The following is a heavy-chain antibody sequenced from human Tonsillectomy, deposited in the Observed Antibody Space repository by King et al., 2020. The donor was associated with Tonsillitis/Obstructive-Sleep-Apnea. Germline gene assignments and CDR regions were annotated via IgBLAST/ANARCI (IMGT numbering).Heavy chain of an antibody. D-gene: IGHD3-22*01. V-gene: IGHV1-3*01. CDR3: AGGKLYSSSADYXY. CDR2: INGGNSNT. Sequence: QLVQSGAEVKKPGASVKVSCKASGYTFSSYDIHWVRQAPGQRLEWMGWINGGNSNTKFSRKFEGRLTITRDTSASTAHMELSSLRSEDTAVYYCAGGKLYSSSADYXYXGQGTLVTVSS. J-gene: IGHJ4*02. CDR1: GYTFSSYD.